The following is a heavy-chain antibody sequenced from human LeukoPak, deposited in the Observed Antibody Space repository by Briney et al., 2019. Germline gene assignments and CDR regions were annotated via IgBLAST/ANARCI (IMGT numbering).Heavy chain of an antibody. D-gene: IGHD3-22*01. J-gene: IGHJ4*02. CDR3: ARVGNYDSSGYDY. V-gene: IGHV3-9*01. CDR1: GFTFDDYA. Sequence: GGSLRLSCAASGFTFDDYAMHWVRQAPGKGLEWVSGISWNSGSIGYADSVKGRFTISIDNAKNALYLQMNSLRAEDTAVYYCARVGNYDSSGYDYWGQGTLVTVSS. CDR2: ISWNSGSI.